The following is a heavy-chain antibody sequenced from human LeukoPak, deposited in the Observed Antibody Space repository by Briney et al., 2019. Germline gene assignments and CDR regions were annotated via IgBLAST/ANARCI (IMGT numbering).Heavy chain of an antibody. D-gene: IGHD3-16*01. Sequence: GGSLRLSCAASGFTFSSYWMNWARQAPGTGLEWVASINHNGNVNYYVDSVKGRFTISRDNAKNSLYLQMSNLRAEDTAVYFCARGGGLDVWGQGAAVTVSS. CDR1: GFTFSSYW. V-gene: IGHV3-7*03. CDR3: ARGGGLDV. CDR2: INHNGNVN. J-gene: IGHJ6*02.